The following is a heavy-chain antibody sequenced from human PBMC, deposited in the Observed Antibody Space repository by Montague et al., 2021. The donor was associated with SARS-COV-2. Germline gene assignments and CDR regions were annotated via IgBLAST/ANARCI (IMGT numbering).Heavy chain of an antibody. CDR3: TRVVVVVPASPAPTLFDP. V-gene: IGHV4-61*09. Sequence: TLSLTCTVSGGSVSSRSHLWSWIRQPAGKGLEWIGHIYATGSAXYNPSLESRVTISVDTSNNQFSLRLNSVTAADTAVYYCTRVVVVVPASPAPTLFDPWGQGILVTVSS. CDR1: GGSVSSRSHL. J-gene: IGHJ5*02. D-gene: IGHD2-15*01. CDR2: IYATGSA.